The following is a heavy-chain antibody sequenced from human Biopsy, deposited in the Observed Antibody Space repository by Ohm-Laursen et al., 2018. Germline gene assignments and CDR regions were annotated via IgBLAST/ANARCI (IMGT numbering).Heavy chain of an antibody. CDR2: IYDNGDT. J-gene: IGHJ3*01. D-gene: IGHD6-19*01. CDR1: GASVNSGGYF. CDR3: ARDAALAVAPRADDGFDL. Sequence: SQTLSLTCPVSGASVNSGGYFWGWVRQSPGKGLEWIGYIYDNGDTYYNPSLMSLVSISADTSKNQVSLRLSSVTAADTGIYYCARDAALAVAPRADDGFDLWGQGTMVTVSS. V-gene: IGHV4-31*01.